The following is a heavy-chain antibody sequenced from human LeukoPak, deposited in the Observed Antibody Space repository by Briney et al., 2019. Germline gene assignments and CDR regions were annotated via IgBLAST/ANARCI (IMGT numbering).Heavy chain of an antibody. V-gene: IGHV3-30*18. D-gene: IGHD3-22*01. CDR2: ISYDGSNK. CDR1: GFSFNTYG. Sequence: GGSLRLSCAASGFSFNTYGMHWVRQGPGKGLEWVAVISYDGSNKWYADSVKGRFTISRDNSKNTLYLQMNSLRPEDTAVYFCAKDLNTYRYDSRDLQHWGQGILVTVSS. CDR3: AKDLNTYRYDSRDLQH. J-gene: IGHJ1*01.